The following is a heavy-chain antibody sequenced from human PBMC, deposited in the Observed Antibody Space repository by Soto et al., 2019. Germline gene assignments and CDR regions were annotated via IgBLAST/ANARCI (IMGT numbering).Heavy chain of an antibody. CDR1: DFTFSTSW. Sequence: EVQPVESGGGLVQPGGSLRLSCTVPDFTFSTSWMTWVRQSPGKGLEWVAAIDQRGNERHYVDSVRGRFTISRDNAENSLYLQMNSLRDEDTAVYYCAINGVWGQGTLVTVSS. J-gene: IGHJ4*02. CDR2: IDQRGNER. CDR3: AINGV. D-gene: IGHD2-8*01. V-gene: IGHV3-7*01.